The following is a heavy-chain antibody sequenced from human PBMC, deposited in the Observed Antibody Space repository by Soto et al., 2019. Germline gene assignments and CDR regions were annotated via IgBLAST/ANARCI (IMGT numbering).Heavy chain of an antibody. CDR2: ISWNSGSI. Sequence: EVQLVESGGGLVQPGRSLRLSCAASGFTFDDYAMHWVRHAPGKGLEWVSGISWNSGSIGYADSVKGRCTISRDNAKNSLYLQMNSLRAEDTALYYCAKVQCIGGSCYLLDPGAFDIWVQGTMVTVSS. V-gene: IGHV3-9*01. CDR1: GFTFDDYA. CDR3: AKVQCIGGSCYLLDPGAFDI. D-gene: IGHD2-15*01. J-gene: IGHJ3*02.